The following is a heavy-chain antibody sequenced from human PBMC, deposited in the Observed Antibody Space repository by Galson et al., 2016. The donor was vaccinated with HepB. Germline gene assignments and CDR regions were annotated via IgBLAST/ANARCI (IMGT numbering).Heavy chain of an antibody. D-gene: IGHD2-15*01. J-gene: IGHJ5*02. Sequence: SLRLSCAASGFTFSSYGMHWVRQAPGKGLEWVAVIWYDGSNKYYSDSVKGRFTISRDDSKNTLYLQMNSLRAEDTAVYYCANDVRYCSGGTCYSGNWFDPWGQGTLVAVSS. CDR3: ANDVRYCSGGTCYSGNWFDP. CDR1: GFTFSSYG. CDR2: IWYDGSNK. V-gene: IGHV3-33*06.